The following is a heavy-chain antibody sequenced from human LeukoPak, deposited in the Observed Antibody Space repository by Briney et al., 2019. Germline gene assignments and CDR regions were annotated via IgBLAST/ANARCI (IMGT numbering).Heavy chain of an antibody. CDR2: ISSSGSTI. CDR3: ARSKWDTSGWYYFDY. V-gene: IGHV3-48*03. D-gene: IGHD6-19*01. J-gene: IGHJ4*02. CDR1: GFTFSSYE. Sequence: GGSLRLSCAASGFTFSSYEMNWVRQAPGKGLEWVSYISSSGSTIYYADSVKGRFTISRDNAKNSLYLQMNSLRAEDTAVYYCARSKWDTSGWYYFDYWGQGTLVTVSS.